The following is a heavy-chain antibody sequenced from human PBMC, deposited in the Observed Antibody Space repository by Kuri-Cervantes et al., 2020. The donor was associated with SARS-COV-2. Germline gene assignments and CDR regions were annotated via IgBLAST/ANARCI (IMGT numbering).Heavy chain of an antibody. CDR3: ARDISKGGGLRHNN. CDR1: GGSISSSSYY. J-gene: IGHJ4*02. Sequence: LSLTCTVSGGSISSSSYYWGWIRQPPGKGLEWIGRFYTSGSTFYNPSLKSRVTISIDTSKNQFSLKLASVTAADTAVYYCARDISKGGGLRHNNWGQGTLVTVSS. D-gene: IGHD4-17*01. V-gene: IGHV4-61*02. CDR2: FYTSGST.